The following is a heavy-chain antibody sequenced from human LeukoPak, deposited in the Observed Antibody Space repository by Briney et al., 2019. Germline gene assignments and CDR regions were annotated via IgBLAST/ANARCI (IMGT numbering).Heavy chain of an antibody. CDR1: GGSISSGGYY. CDR2: IYYSGST. J-gene: IGHJ4*02. Sequence: SETLSLTCTVSGGSISSGGYYWSWIRQHPGKGLEWIGYIYYSGSTYYNPSLKSRVTLSVDTSKNQFSLKLSSVTAADTAVYYCARYFDNFDYWAREPWSPSPQ. CDR3: ARYFDNFDY. D-gene: IGHD3-9*01. V-gene: IGHV4-31*03.